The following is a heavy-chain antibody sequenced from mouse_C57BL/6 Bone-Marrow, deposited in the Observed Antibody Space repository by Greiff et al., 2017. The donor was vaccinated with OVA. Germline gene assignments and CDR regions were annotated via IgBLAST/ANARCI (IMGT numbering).Heavy chain of an antibody. V-gene: IGHV5-9-1*02. J-gene: IGHJ4*01. CDR3: TRLLDAMDY. Sequence: EVKLMESGEGLVKPGGSLKLSCAASGFTFSSYAMSWVRQTPEKRLEWVAYISSGGDYIYYADTVKGRFTISRDNVRNTLYLQMSSLKSEDTAMYYCTRLLDAMDYWGQGTSVTVSS. CDR2: ISSGGDYI. D-gene: IGHD2-1*01. CDR1: GFTFSSYA.